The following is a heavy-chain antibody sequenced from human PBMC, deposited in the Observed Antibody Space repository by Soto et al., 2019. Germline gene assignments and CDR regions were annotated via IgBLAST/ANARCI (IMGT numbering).Heavy chain of an antibody. CDR1: GYSVSSSDYY. V-gene: IGHV4-39*01. D-gene: IGHD2-15*01. Sequence: SETLSLTCSFSGYSVSSSDYYWAWIRQPPGKGLGWIGSMFYSGLTYYNPSLKSRVTLSVDTSKNQFSVRLNSVTATDTAVYYCAPLTVSLSGPYGIHVWGQGTTVTVSS. CDR2: MFYSGLT. J-gene: IGHJ6*02. CDR3: APLTVSLSGPYGIHV.